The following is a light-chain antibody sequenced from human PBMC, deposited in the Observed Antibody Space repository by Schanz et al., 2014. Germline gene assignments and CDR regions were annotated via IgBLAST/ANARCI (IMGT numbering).Light chain of an antibody. Sequence: QSALTQPASVSGSPGQSITISCTGTSSDVGSYNLVSWYQQHPGKAPKLMVYDVSSRPSGVSRRFSGSKSGNTASLTISGLRAEDEADFYCCSYTSSSTDVIFGGGTKLTVL. CDR3: CSYTSSSTDVI. J-gene: IGLJ2*01. CDR1: SSDVGSYNL. V-gene: IGLV2-14*02. CDR2: DVS.